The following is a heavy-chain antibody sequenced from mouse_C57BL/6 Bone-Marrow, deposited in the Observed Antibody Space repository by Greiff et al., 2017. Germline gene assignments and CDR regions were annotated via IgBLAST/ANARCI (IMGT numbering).Heavy chain of an antibody. J-gene: IGHJ1*03. CDR3: TTDEGYFDV. CDR2: IDPENGDT. Sequence: EVKLQESGAELVRPGASVKLSCTASGFNIKDDYMHWVKQRPEQGLEWIGWIDPENGDTEYASKFQGKATITADTSSNTAYLQLSSLTSEDTAVYYCTTDEGYFDVWGTGTTVTVSS. V-gene: IGHV14-4*01. CDR1: GFNIKDDY.